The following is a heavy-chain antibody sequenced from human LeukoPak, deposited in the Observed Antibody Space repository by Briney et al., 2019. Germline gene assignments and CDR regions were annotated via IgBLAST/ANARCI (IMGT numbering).Heavy chain of an antibody. Sequence: SVKVSCKASGGTFSSYAISWVRQAPGQGLEWMGGIIPIFGTANYAQKFQGRVTMTRDTSISTAYMELSRLRSDDTAVYYCAREPSSWLDYWGQGTLVTVSS. V-gene: IGHV1-69*05. J-gene: IGHJ4*02. D-gene: IGHD6-13*01. CDR2: IIPIFGTA. CDR1: GGTFSSYA. CDR3: AREPSSWLDY.